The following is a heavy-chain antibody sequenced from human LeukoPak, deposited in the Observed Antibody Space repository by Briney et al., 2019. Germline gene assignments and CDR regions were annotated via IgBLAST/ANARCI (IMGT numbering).Heavy chain of an antibody. Sequence: PSETLSLTCTVSGGSISSHYWSWIRQPAAKGLEWIGRFYIRGSTNYNPSLKSRVTISIDTPKNQFSLKLSSVAAADTAVYYCARAAATFDSSGYYLEYFQYWGQGTLVTVSS. J-gene: IGHJ1*01. V-gene: IGHV4-4*07. CDR1: GGSISSHY. CDR2: FYIRGST. CDR3: ARAAATFDSSGYYLEYFQY. D-gene: IGHD3-22*01.